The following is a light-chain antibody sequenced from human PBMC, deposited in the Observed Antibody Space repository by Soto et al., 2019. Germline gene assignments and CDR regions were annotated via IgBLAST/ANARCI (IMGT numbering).Light chain of an antibody. CDR3: NSYTSSSTFV. V-gene: IGLV2-14*01. Sequence: QSALTQPASVSGSPGQSITISCTGTSSDVGGYNYVSWYQQHPGKAPKLMMSEVSNRPSGVSNRFSGSKSGNTASLTISGLQSEDEDEYYCNSYTSSSTFVFGTGTKVTVL. CDR1: SSDVGGYNY. J-gene: IGLJ1*01. CDR2: EVS.